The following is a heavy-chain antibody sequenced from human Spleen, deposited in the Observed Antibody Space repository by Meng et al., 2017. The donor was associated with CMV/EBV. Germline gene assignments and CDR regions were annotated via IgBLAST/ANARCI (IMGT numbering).Heavy chain of an antibody. V-gene: IGHV3-64*02. Sequence: GESLKISCSTSGFIFSDFTMHWVRQAPGKGLEYVSAISSNGGSTYYADSVKGRFTISRDNSKNTLYLQMGSLRAEDMAVYYCAREGVNYDFWSGYHYYYYGMDVWGQGTTVTVSS. CDR2: ISSNGGST. J-gene: IGHJ6*02. D-gene: IGHD3-3*01. CDR3: AREGVNYDFWSGYHYYYYGMDV. CDR1: GFIFSDFT.